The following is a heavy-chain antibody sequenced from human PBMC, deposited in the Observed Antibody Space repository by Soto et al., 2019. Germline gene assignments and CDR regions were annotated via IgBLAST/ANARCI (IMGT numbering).Heavy chain of an antibody. J-gene: IGHJ4*02. CDR1: GFTFSNFA. Sequence: EVQLLESGGELVQPGGSLRLSCAASGFTFSNFAMSWVRQAPGKGLEWVAGISPSGRETYYADSVKDRFTVSRDNSKKTLYVPMNSLRAEDTAIYYCAKGKTSGWSDSASGGQGALFTFS. CDR2: ISPSGRET. CDR3: AKGKTSGWSDSAS. V-gene: IGHV3-23*01. D-gene: IGHD6-19*01.